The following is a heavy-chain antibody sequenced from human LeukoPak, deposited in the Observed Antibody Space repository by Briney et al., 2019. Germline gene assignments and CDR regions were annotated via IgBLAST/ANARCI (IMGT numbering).Heavy chain of an antibody. Sequence: GASVRVSCKAYGYIFDRYDINWVRQATGKWLEWMGWMNPKTGNTGFAQTFQGRVNMTSDTPMTTAYMELNNLKSEDTAVYYCVRARYSSAWFDSLGHGVLVIVSS. CDR1: GYIFDRYD. CDR2: MNPKTGNT. D-gene: IGHD6-25*01. CDR3: VRARYSSAWFDS. V-gene: IGHV1-8*01. J-gene: IGHJ5*01.